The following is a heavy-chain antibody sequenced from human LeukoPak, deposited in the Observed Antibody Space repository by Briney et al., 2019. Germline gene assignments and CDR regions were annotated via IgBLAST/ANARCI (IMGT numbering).Heavy chain of an antibody. CDR3: ARHARSGYYVKYYFDY. Sequence: SETLSLTCAVSAGSISSSNWWSWVRQSPVKGLEWIGEIYLYGTTNYNPSLKSRVTMSVDRSKNQFSLKLSSVTAADTAVYYCARHARSGYYVKYYFDYWGQGTLVTVSS. D-gene: IGHD3-3*01. CDR2: IYLYGTT. CDR1: AGSISSSNW. V-gene: IGHV4-4*02. J-gene: IGHJ4*02.